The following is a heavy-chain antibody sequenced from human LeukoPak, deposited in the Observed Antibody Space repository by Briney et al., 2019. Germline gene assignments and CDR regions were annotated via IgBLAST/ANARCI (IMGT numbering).Heavy chain of an antibody. Sequence: SETLSLTCTVSGGSVSSFSSSWIRQPPGKGLEWIGYIYYSGSPNYNPSLKSRVTISIDTSKNQFSLKLSSVTPADTAVYYCARADVGTSIWYYLDYWGQGTLVTVSS. CDR3: ARADVGTSIWYYLDY. CDR1: GGSVSSFS. CDR2: IYYSGSP. V-gene: IGHV4-59*02. D-gene: IGHD1-26*01. J-gene: IGHJ4*02.